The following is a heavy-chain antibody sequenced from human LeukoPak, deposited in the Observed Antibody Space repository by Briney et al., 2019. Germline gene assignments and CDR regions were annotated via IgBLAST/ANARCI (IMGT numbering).Heavy chain of an antibody. CDR3: ARQGGSYYDFWSGYPPAHYYYYMDV. CDR2: INHSGST. Sequence: PSETLSLTCAVYGGSFSGYYWSWIRQPPGKGLEWIGEINHSGSTNYNPSLKSRVTISADTSKNQFSLKLSSVTAADTAVYYCARQGGSYYDFWSGYPPAHYYYYMDVWGKGTTVTVSS. J-gene: IGHJ6*03. D-gene: IGHD3-3*01. V-gene: IGHV4-34*01. CDR1: GGSFSGYY.